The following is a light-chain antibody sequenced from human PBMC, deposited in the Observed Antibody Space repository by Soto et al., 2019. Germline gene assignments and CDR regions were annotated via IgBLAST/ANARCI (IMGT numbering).Light chain of an antibody. CDR2: KAS. Sequence: DIQMTQSPSTLSASVGDRVTITCRASQSISSWLAWYQQKPGKAPKLLIYKASSLESGVPSRLSGSGSGTEFTLTISSLQPDDFATYYCQQYNSYSWTFGQGNKVDIK. CDR1: QSISSW. V-gene: IGKV1-5*03. CDR3: QQYNSYSWT. J-gene: IGKJ1*01.